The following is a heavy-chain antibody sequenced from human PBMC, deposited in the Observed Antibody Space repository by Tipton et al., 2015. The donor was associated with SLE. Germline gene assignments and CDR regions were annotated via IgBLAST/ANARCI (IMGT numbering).Heavy chain of an antibody. Sequence: LRLSCTVSGGSISSHYWSWIRQPPGKGLEWIGYIYYSGSTNYNPSLKSRVTISVDTSKNQFSLKLSSVTAADTAVYYCARTTPGRWVYYGMDVWGQGTTVTVSS. D-gene: IGHD3-10*01. CDR1: GGSISSHY. J-gene: IGHJ6*02. V-gene: IGHV4-59*11. CDR3: ARTTPGRWVYYGMDV. CDR2: IYYSGST.